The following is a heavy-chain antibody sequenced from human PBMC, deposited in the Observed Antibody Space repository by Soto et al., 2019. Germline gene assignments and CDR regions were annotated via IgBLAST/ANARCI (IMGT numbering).Heavy chain of an antibody. V-gene: IGHV3-23*01. CDR3: AKIYSSSGYYPDY. CDR2: ISAGGGST. D-gene: IGHD3-22*01. CDR1: GFTFSSYA. Sequence: GSLRLSCAASGFTFSSYAMSWVRQAPERGLEWVSAISAGGGSTYYADSVKGRFTISRDNSKNTLYLQLNSLRAEDTALYYCAKIYSSSGYYPDYWGQGTLVTVSS. J-gene: IGHJ4*02.